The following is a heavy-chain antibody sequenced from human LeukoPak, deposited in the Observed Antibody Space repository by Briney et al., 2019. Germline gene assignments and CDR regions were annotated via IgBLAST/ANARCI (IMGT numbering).Heavy chain of an antibody. CDR3: ARGVRYLDY. CDR1: GFNFNIYA. D-gene: IGHD3-10*01. J-gene: IGHJ4*02. CDR2: ISSSSSTI. V-gene: IGHV3-48*02. Sequence: PGGSLRLSCAASGFNFNIYAMTWVRQAPGKGLEWVSYISSSSSTIYYADSLKGRFTISRDNAKKSLYLQMNSLRDEDTAVYYCARGVRYLDYWGQGTLVTVSS.